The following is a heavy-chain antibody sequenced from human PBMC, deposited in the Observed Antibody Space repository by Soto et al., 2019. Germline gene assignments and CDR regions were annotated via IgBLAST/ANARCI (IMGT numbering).Heavy chain of an antibody. V-gene: IGHV1-18*01. Sequence: QVHLVQSGAEVKKPGASVKVSCKTSGYTFTRYGISWVRQAPGQGLEWMGWISGYDGRTNFAQKGPDRVTMTTDTSTSTVYMELRSLSSDDTAVYYCAREGDVPYYYYGMDVWGQGTTVTVSS. J-gene: IGHJ6*02. CDR1: GYTFTRYG. CDR3: AREGDVPYYYYGMDV. D-gene: IGHD2-21*02. CDR2: ISGYDGRT.